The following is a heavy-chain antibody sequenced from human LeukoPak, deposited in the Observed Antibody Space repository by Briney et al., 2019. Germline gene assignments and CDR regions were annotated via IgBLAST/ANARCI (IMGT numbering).Heavy chain of an antibody. CDR2: IYYSGST. D-gene: IGHD2-15*01. V-gene: IGHV4-30-4*07. CDR1: GGSISSGGYS. Sequence: PSETLSLTCAVSGGSISSGGYSWSWIRQPPGTGLEWIGYIYYSGSTYYNPSLKSRVTISVDTSKNQFSLKLSSVTAADTAVYYCARNPQAHLKLFPPEVFNWFDPWGQGTLVTVSS. CDR3: ARNPQAHLKLFPPEVFNWFDP. J-gene: IGHJ5*02.